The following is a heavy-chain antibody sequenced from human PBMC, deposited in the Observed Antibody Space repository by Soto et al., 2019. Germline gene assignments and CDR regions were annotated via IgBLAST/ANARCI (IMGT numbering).Heavy chain of an antibody. V-gene: IGHV3-30*18. CDR1: GFTFSSYG. Sequence: GGSLRLSCAASGFTFSSYGMHWVRQAPGKGLEWVAVISYDGSNKYYADSVKGRFTISRDNSKNTLHLQMNSLRAEDTAVYYCAKALDVGTYYYYGMDVWGQGTTVTVSS. CDR3: AKALDVGTYYYYGMDV. J-gene: IGHJ6*02. D-gene: IGHD7-27*01. CDR2: ISYDGSNK.